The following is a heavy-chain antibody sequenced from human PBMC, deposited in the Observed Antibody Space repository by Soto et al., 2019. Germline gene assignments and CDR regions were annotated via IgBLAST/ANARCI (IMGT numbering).Heavy chain of an antibody. CDR3: ARQGRYYGDYVDHYYYYYGMDV. Sequence: RASVKVSCKASGYTFTSYGISWVRQAPGQGLEWMGWISAYNGNTNYAQKLQGRVTMTTDASTSTAYMELRGLRSDDTAVYYCARQGRYYGDYVDHYYYYYGMDVWGQGTTVTVSS. D-gene: IGHD4-17*01. V-gene: IGHV1-18*01. J-gene: IGHJ6*02. CDR1: GYTFTSYG. CDR2: ISAYNGNT.